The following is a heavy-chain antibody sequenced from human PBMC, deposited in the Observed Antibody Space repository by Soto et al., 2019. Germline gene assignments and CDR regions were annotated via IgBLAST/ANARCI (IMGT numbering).Heavy chain of an antibody. CDR3: ARHEYVSSSYDLLDV. CDR2: IYSTGTT. Sequence: SETLSLTCTVSGGSVDSVSHYWSWIRQSPGKGLEWIGYIYSTGTTFYNPSLRSRVSMTIDASKNRFSLNLSSVTASDTALYYCARHEYVSSSYDLLDVWGRGTMVTVSS. J-gene: IGHJ3*01. D-gene: IGHD3-22*01. CDR1: GGSVDSVSHY. V-gene: IGHV4-39*01.